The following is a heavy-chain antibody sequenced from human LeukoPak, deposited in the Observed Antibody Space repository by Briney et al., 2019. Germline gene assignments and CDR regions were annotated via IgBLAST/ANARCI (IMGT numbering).Heavy chain of an antibody. CDR3: AREDSATVDY. V-gene: IGHV1-18*03. CDR2: ISANTGNT. Sequence: ASVKVSCKASGYTFSTYGITWVRRAPGQGLEWMGWISANTGNTNYAQRLQGRVTMTTDTPTSTAYMELRSLRSDDMAVYYCAREDSATVDYWGQGTLVTVSS. CDR1: GYTFSTYG. J-gene: IGHJ4*02. D-gene: IGHD5-18*01.